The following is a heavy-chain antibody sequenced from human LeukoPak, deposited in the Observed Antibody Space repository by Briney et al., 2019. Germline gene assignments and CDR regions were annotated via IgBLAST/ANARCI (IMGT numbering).Heavy chain of an antibody. V-gene: IGHV3-48*03. D-gene: IGHD6-19*01. CDR2: ISSSGSTI. J-gene: IGHJ4*02. CDR3: AGGAVAGNLFDY. CDR1: GFTFSSYE. Sequence: GGSLRLSCAASGFTFSSYEMNWVRQAPGKGLEWGSYISSSGSTIYYADSVKGRFTISRDNAKNSLYLQMNSLRAEDTAVYYCAGGAVAGNLFDYWGQGTLVTVSS.